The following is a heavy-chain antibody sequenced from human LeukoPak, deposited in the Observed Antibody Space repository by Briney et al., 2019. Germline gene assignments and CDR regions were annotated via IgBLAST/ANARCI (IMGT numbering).Heavy chain of an antibody. CDR1: GGGFTFTSHA. Sequence: GASVKVSCKASGGGFTFTSHAISWVRQAPGQGLEWMGGLIPIYGSANYAQKFQGRVTITSDESTRTVYMELSSLRPEDSAVYYCAEFFYDNSGDAFDIWGQGTMVTVSS. CDR3: AEFFYDNSGDAFDI. D-gene: IGHD3-22*01. V-gene: IGHV1-69*13. CDR2: LIPIYGSA. J-gene: IGHJ3*02.